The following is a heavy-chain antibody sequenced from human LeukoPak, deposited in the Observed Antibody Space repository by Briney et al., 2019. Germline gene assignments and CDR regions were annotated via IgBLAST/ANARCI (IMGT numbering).Heavy chain of an antibody. D-gene: IGHD2-15*01. Sequence: GGSLRLSCTASGFTFSSHVMSWVRQVPGKGLEWVSAISASGFSTFYADSVKGRFTISRDNSKNMLYLQMNGLRAEDTALYYCAKERSTVGTPLFDNWGQGILVTVSS. CDR1: GFTFSSHV. V-gene: IGHV3-23*01. CDR3: AKERSTVGTPLFDN. J-gene: IGHJ4*02. CDR2: ISASGFST.